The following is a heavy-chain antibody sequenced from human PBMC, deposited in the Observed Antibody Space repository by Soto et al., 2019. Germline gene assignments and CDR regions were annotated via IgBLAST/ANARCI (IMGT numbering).Heavy chain of an antibody. CDR3: ARGSGSGSYRVDY. Sequence: SPTLSLTCAISGDSVSSNSAAWIWIRQSPSRGLEWLGTTYYSSKWYNDYAVSVKSRITINPDTSKNQLSLQLNSVTPEDTAVYSCARGSGSGSYRVDYWGQGTLVTVSS. V-gene: IGHV6-1*01. CDR1: GDSVSSNSAA. CDR2: TYYSSKWYN. D-gene: IGHD3-10*01. J-gene: IGHJ4*02.